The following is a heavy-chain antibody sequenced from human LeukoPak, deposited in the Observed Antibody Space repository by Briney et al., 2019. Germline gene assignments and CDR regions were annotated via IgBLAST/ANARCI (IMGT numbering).Heavy chain of an antibody. Sequence: GGCLRLSCTVSGFTLTDHYMTWYRQSLGRGLEWISWITASGTTKDYADSVKGRFTISRDNSKNSVYLQMSSLRADDTAVYYCARDPDYGDPYWGQGTLVTVSS. V-gene: IGHV3-11*01. CDR3: ARDPDYGDPY. CDR2: ITASGTTK. J-gene: IGHJ4*02. CDR1: GFTLTDHY. D-gene: IGHD4-17*01.